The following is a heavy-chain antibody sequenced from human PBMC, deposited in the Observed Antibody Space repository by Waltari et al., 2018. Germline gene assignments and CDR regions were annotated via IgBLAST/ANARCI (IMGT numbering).Heavy chain of an antibody. CDR2: SDPSDAYT. Sequence: EVQLVQSGAEVKKPGESLRISCKGSGYSFTSYWISWVRQMPGKGVEWMGRSDPSDAYTNYSPTVQGHVNISADKSISTAYLQWSSLKASDTAMYYCARQHLYSYTDYWGQGTLVTVSS. V-gene: IGHV5-10-1*03. D-gene: IGHD5-18*01. J-gene: IGHJ4*02. CDR3: ARQHLYSYTDY. CDR1: GYSFTSYW.